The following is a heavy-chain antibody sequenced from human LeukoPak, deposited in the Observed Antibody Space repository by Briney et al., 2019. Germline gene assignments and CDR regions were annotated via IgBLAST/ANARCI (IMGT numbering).Heavy chain of an antibody. V-gene: IGHV2-5*02. CDR3: PHRVGGIPPAGYFFDF. CDR1: GFSLSTKGVG. D-gene: IGHD6-13*01. J-gene: IGHJ4*02. CDR2: IYWDDDK. Sequence: SGPTLVKPTQTLTLTCTFSGFSLSTKGVGVGWIRQPPGKAPEWAALIYWDDDKRYSPSLHSRLTITKDTSNNHVLLKMTNMGPADTATYYCPHRVGGIPPAGYFFDFGAREPLVTVP.